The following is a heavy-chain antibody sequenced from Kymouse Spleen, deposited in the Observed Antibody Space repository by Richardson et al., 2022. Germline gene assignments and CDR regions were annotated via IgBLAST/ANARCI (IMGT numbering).Heavy chain of an antibody. V-gene: IGHV3-48*02. CDR1: GFTFSSYS. CDR3: ARDRYSSSSGLYYYYGMDV. J-gene: IGHJ6*02. CDR2: ISSSSSTI. D-gene: IGHD6-6*01. Sequence: EVQLVESGGGLVQPGGSLRLSCAASGFTFSSYSMNWVRQAPGKGLEWVSYISSSSSTIYYADSVKGRFTISRDNAKNSLYLQMNSLRDEDTAVYYCARDRYSSSSGLYYYYGMDVWGQGTTVTVSS.